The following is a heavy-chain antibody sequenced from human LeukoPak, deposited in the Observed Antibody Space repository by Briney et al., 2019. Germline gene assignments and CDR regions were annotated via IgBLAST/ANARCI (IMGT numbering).Heavy chain of an antibody. V-gene: IGHV3-64*01. D-gene: IGHD2-2*01. CDR3: ARNGVPAAYYYYMDV. J-gene: IGHJ6*03. CDR1: RFTFSSSG. Sequence: GGSLRLSCVASRFTFSSSGMHWVRQAPGKGLEYVSAISSNGGSTYYANSVKGRFTISRDNSKNTLYLQMGSLRAEDMAVYYCARNGVPAAYYYYMDVWGKGTTVTVSS. CDR2: ISSNGGST.